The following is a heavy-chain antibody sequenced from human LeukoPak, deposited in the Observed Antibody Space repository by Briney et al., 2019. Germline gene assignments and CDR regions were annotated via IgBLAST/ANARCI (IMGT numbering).Heavy chain of an antibody. Sequence: SETLSLTCTVSGGSVSSANYYWSWIRQPPGKGLEWIGYIYYSGSTNYNPSLKSRVTISVDTSKNQFSLKLSSVTAADTAVYYCARHGCSSTSCYDYFDYWGQGTLVTVSS. V-gene: IGHV4-61*01. CDR1: GGSVSSANYY. CDR3: ARHGCSSTSCYDYFDY. J-gene: IGHJ4*02. CDR2: IYYSGST. D-gene: IGHD2-2*01.